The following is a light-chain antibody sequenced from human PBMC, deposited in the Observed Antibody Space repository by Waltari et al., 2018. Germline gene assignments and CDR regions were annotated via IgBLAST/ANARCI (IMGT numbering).Light chain of an antibody. V-gene: IGKV2-28*01. J-gene: IGKJ4*01. CDR2: LGS. CDR1: QSLQHTDGNNY. CDR3: MQGRQTRLT. Sequence: EIVMTQSPPSLPVTPGEPASISCRSSQSLQHTDGNNYLEWYLQKPGQSSRLLIYLGSNRASGVPDRFSGSGSGTDFTLKISRVEAEDVGVYYCMQGRQTRLTFGGGTKVELK.